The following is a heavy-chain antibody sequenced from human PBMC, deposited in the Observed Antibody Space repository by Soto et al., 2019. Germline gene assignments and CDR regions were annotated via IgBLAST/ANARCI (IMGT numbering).Heavy chain of an antibody. J-gene: IGHJ4*02. V-gene: IGHV3-20*04. Sequence: EVHLVESGGRMVRPGESLRLSCAASGFNFEEYDMTWVRQAPGKGLEWVAGSNWDGDDTGYADSVQGRFTISRDNAKKFLYLQMNSLRVEDTALYYCARGDIAVAVASDYWGQGTLVTVSS. CDR1: GFNFEEYD. CDR3: ARGDIAVAVASDY. CDR2: SNWDGDDT. D-gene: IGHD6-19*01.